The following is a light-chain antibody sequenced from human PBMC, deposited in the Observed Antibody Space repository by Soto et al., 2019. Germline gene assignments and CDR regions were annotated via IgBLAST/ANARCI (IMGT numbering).Light chain of an antibody. CDR1: QSVSSY. V-gene: IGKV3-11*01. CDR3: QQSYNTPWT. CDR2: DAS. J-gene: IGKJ1*01. Sequence: EIVLTQSPATLSLSPGEKATLSCRASQSVSSYLAWYQQKPGQAPRLLIYDASNRAPGIPARFSGIGSETDLSLTISSLQSEDCATYYCQQSYNTPWTFRQGTKVDIK.